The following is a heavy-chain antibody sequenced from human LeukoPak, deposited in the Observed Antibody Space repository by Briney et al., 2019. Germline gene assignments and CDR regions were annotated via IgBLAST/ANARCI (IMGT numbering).Heavy chain of an antibody. V-gene: IGHV4-30-2*01. CDR2: IYHSGST. CDR1: GGSISSGGYS. J-gene: IGHJ1*01. Sequence: SETLSLTCAVSGGSISSGGYSWSWIRQPPGKGLEWIGYIYHSGSTYYNPSLKSRVTISVDRSKNQFSLKLSSVTAADTAVYYCARGRGGDPPREYFQHWGQGTLVTVSS. D-gene: IGHD2-21*02. CDR3: ARGRGGDPPREYFQH.